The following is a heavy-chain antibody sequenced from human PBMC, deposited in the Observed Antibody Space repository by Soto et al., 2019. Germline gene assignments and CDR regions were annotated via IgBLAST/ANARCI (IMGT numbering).Heavy chain of an antibody. J-gene: IGHJ5*02. CDR2: IYNGGST. CDR1: GDSISNVNYC. V-gene: IGHV4-30-4*01. D-gene: IGHD3-22*01. Sequence: SETLSLTCTVSGDSISNVNYCWCWIRQPPDKGLEWIGHIYNGGSTYSNPSLRSRVTISVDTSKNQFSLKLSSVTAADTAVYYCARDLSKGYYYDSSGYFSNCFDPWCQGTLVT. CDR3: ARDLSKGYYYDSSGYFSNCFDP.